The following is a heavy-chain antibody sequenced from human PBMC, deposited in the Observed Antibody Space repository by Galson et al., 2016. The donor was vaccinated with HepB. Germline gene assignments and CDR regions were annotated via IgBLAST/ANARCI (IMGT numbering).Heavy chain of an antibody. Sequence: SLRLSCAASGFTFKNYWMTWVRQAPGGGLEWVANIKEDGSDKHYVDSVRGRFTISRDNAKNSVYLQLNSLRADDTAVYYCARDPHALDFWGQGTLVTVSA. CDR1: GFTFKNYW. V-gene: IGHV3-7*01. J-gene: IGHJ4*02. CDR3: ARDPHALDF. CDR2: IKEDGSDK.